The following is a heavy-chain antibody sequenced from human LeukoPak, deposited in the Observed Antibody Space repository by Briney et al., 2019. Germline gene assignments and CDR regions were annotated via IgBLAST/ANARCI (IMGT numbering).Heavy chain of an antibody. CDR2: IYYSGST. D-gene: IGHD3-22*01. CDR1: GGSISSGDYY. V-gene: IGHV4-30-4*01. J-gene: IGHJ6*02. Sequence: SETLSLTCTVSGGSISSGDYYWSWIRQPPGKGLEWIGYIYYSGSTYYNPSLKSRVTISVDTSKSQFSLKLSSVTAADTAVYYCARDAVYYDSSGPARIDYYYYYGMDVWGQGTTVTVSS. CDR3: ARDAVYYDSSGPARIDYYYYYGMDV.